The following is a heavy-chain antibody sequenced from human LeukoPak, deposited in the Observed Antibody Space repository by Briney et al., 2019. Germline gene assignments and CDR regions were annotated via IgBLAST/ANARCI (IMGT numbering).Heavy chain of an antibody. CDR2: INTYNGNP. V-gene: IGHV7-4-1*02. CDR3: ASMGSHGFDI. J-gene: IGHJ3*02. CDR1: GYTFSNYA. Sequence: ASVKVSCKASGYTFSNYAMNWVRQAPGQGLEFMGWINTYNGNPTYAQAFTGRFVFSVDTSVSTAYLQISSLKTEDTAVYYCASMGSHGFDIWGQGTMIIVSS. D-gene: IGHD3-16*01.